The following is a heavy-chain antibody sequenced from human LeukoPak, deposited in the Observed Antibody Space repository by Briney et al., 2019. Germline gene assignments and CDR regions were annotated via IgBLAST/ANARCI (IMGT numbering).Heavy chain of an antibody. V-gene: IGHV3-48*03. CDR1: GFTFSNYA. Sequence: PGGSLRLSCAASGFTFSNYAINWVRQAPGKGLEWISYISVTGLTISYSDSVKGRFTISRDNAKNSLYLQMNSLRAEDTALYYCAISRTIYFDYWGQGALVTVSS. CDR2: ISVTGLTI. J-gene: IGHJ4*02. CDR3: AISRTIYFDY. D-gene: IGHD3-3*01.